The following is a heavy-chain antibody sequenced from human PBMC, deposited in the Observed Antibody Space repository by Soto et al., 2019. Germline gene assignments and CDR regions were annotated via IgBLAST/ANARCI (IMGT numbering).Heavy chain of an antibody. CDR1: RYTFTTHW. J-gene: IGHJ4*02. CDR2: IFPDDSDS. CDR3: VRQMCDSIGIRSDI. V-gene: IGHV5-51*01. Sequence: GESMPISGKAFRYTFTTHWIGCVRQMPGKGLEWMGIIFPDDSDSKYSPSFQGQVTFSVDKSISTAYLQWGSLKASDTAMYYCVRQMCDSIGIRSDIWGRGTLVTVSS. D-gene: IGHD3-22*01.